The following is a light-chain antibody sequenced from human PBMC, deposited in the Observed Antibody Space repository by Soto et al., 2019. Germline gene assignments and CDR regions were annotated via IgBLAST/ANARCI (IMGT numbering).Light chain of an antibody. CDR2: AAS. Sequence: IKMNQSPSFLSATVGDKVTITCRATESVSKWLAWYQEKPGNPPRPLIYAASSLQSGVPSRFSGSGSGTDFTFTISSLQPEDIATYYCQQYDNLPLTFGGGTKVDIK. CDR3: QQYDNLPLT. V-gene: IGKV1D-16*01. CDR1: ESVSKW. J-gene: IGKJ4*01.